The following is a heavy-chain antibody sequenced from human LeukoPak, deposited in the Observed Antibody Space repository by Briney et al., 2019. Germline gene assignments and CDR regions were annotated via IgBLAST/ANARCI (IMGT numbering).Heavy chain of an antibody. CDR1: GYTFTGYY. Sequence: ASVKVSCKASGYTFTGYYMHWVRQAPGQGLEWMGWINPNSGGTNYAQKFQGRVTMTRDTSISTAYMELSRLRSDDTAVYYCARDPQLLWFGESLPYYFDYWGQGTLVTVSS. J-gene: IGHJ4*02. V-gene: IGHV1-2*02. D-gene: IGHD3-10*01. CDR3: ARDPQLLWFGESLPYYFDY. CDR2: INPNSGGT.